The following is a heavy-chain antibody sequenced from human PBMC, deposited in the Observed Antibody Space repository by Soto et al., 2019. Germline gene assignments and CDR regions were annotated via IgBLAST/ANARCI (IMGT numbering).Heavy chain of an antibody. CDR2: ISSYGGST. CDR3: ARDPDSSGYYYFDY. Sequence: GGSLRLSCAASGFTFSSYAMHWVRQAPGKGLEYVSAISSYGGSTYYANSVKGRFTISRDNSKNTLYLQMGSLRAGDMAVYYCARDPDSSGYYYFDYWGQGTLVTVSS. J-gene: IGHJ4*02. V-gene: IGHV3-64*01. D-gene: IGHD3-22*01. CDR1: GFTFSSYA.